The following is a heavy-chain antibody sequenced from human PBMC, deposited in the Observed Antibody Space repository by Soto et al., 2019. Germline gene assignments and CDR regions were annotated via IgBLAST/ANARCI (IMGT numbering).Heavy chain of an antibody. CDR2: SRNRVNSHTT. Sequence: EVQLVESGGGLVQPGGSLRLSCAASGFTFSDHYMDWVRQAPGKGLEWVARSRNRVNSHTTEYAASVKGRFTISRYESKSSLYLQMNSLKIEDTAVYYCTRGLLGGATTYTLHGMDVWGQGTTVTVSS. CDR1: GFTFSDHY. D-gene: IGHD1-26*01. J-gene: IGHJ6*01. CDR3: TRGLLGGATTYTLHGMDV. V-gene: IGHV3-72*01.